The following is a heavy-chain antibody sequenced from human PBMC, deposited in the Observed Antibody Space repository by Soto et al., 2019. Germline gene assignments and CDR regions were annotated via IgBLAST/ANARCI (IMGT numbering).Heavy chain of an antibody. V-gene: IGHV1-69*13. Sequence: GXSXKVSFTASGGLXSSFAIRLVRQAPGQGLEWMGGSIPVLGTANYAQKFQVRVTITADESTNTAYMDLSRLKSEDTDIYYCAGGSSVYVWFNEFWGQGILGPVSS. D-gene: IGHD3-22*01. CDR1: GGLXSSFA. CDR3: AGGSSVYVWFNEF. CDR2: SIPVLGTA. J-gene: IGHJ4*02.